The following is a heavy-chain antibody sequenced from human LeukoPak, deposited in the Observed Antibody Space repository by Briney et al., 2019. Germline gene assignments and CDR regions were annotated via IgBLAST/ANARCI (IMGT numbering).Heavy chain of an antibody. CDR1: GGSISSYY. CDR2: IYTSGST. CDR3: ARHVIYYGSGTYYYYYYMDV. V-gene: IGHV4-4*07. J-gene: IGHJ6*03. Sequence: SETLSLTCTVSGGSISSYYWSWIRQPAGKGLEWIGRIYTSGSTNYNPSLKSRVTISVDTSKNQFSLKLSSVTAADTAVYYCARHVIYYGSGTYYYYYYMDVWGKGTTVTISS. D-gene: IGHD3-10*01.